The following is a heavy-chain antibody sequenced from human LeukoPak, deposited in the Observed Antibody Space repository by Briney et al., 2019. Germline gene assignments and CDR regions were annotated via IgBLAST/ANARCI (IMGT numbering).Heavy chain of an antibody. CDR2: IYSGGST. CDR1: GFTLTSNH. D-gene: IGHD3-10*01. CDR3: ARDLGETGY. V-gene: IGHV3-53*01. J-gene: IGHJ4*02. Sequence: GGSLGHSFAAPGFTLTSNHIGWVPPPPGKGLEWVSVIYSGGSTYYADSVKGRFTISRDNSKNTLYLQMNSLRAEDTAVYYCARDLGETGYWGQGTLVTVSS.